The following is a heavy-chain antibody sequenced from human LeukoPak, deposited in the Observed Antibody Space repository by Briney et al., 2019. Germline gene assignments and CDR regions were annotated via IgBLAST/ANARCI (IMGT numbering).Heavy chain of an antibody. Sequence: KPSETLSLTCAAYGGSFSGYYWSWIRQPPGKGLEWIGEINHSGSTNYNPSLKSRVTISVDTSKNQFSLKLSSVTAADTAVYYCARGPLRTTDKPFDYWGQGTLVTVSS. D-gene: IGHD4-17*01. CDR1: GGSFSGYY. V-gene: IGHV4-34*01. CDR2: INHSGST. CDR3: ARGPLRTTDKPFDY. J-gene: IGHJ4*02.